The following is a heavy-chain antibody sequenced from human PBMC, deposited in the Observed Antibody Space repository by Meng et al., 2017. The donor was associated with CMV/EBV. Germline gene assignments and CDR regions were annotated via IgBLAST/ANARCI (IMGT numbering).Heavy chain of an antibody. Sequence: ISGDSVSGNSAIWHWLRQSPSRGLAWLGRTYYRSRLYNNYAVSVKSRIIITPDTSKNHFSLQLNSVTPEDTAIYYCTRSDVRNHFDYWGLGSLVTVSS. CDR1: GDSVSGNSAI. D-gene: IGHD2-21*02. CDR3: TRSDVRNHFDY. CDR2: TYYRSRLYN. V-gene: IGHV6-1*01. J-gene: IGHJ4*02.